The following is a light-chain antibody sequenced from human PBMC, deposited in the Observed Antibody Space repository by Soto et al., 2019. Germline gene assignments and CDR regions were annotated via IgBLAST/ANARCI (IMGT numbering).Light chain of an antibody. Sequence: DIQMAQSPSSLSASVGDRVTITCQASQDISNYLNWYQQKPGKAPKLLIFAASSLQSGVPSRFSGSRSGPDFTLTISSLQPEDFATYYCQQCYSSPPTFGQGTKVDIK. J-gene: IGKJ1*01. CDR3: QQCYSSPPT. V-gene: IGKV1-39*01. CDR2: AAS. CDR1: QDISNY.